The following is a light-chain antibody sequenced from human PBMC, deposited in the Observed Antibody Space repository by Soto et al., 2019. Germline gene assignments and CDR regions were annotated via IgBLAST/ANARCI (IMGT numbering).Light chain of an antibody. Sequence: EIVMTQSPATLSVSPGERATLSCRASQSVSCKLAWYQQKPGQVPRVLIYGASTRATGIPARFSGSGSGTEFTLTISSLQSEDFAVYFCQHYNDWPPTWTFGQGTRVEIK. J-gene: IGKJ1*01. CDR3: QHYNDWPPTWT. CDR2: GAS. CDR1: QSVSCK. V-gene: IGKV3-15*01.